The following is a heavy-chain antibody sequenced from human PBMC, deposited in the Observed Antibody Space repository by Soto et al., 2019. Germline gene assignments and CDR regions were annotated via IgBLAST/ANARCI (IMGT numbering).Heavy chain of an antibody. Sequence: QVQLVESGGGVVQPGRSLRLSCAASGFTFSSYGMHWVRQAPGKGLEWVAFIWHAGGNKFYAESVKGRFTISRDNSKNTLYLQMPSLSAEDTAMYYCARDGDVNTGFGKDYWGQGTLVTVSS. V-gene: IGHV3-33*01. D-gene: IGHD3-16*01. CDR1: GFTFSSYG. CDR2: IWHAGGNK. CDR3: ARDGDVNTGFGKDY. J-gene: IGHJ4*02.